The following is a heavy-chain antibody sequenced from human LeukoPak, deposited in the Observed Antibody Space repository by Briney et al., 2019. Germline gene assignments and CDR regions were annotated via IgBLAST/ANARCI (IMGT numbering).Heavy chain of an antibody. V-gene: IGHV3-53*05. Sequence: GGSLRLSCAASGFTVSSSYMSWVRQAPGKGLEWVSIIHSGGSTNYADSVKGRFSISRDNSKNTVYLQMNSLRAEDTAVYYCAKDEDAYCGGDCSSYFYYNMDVWGQGTTVTVSS. D-gene: IGHD2-21*02. CDR2: IHSGGST. J-gene: IGHJ6*02. CDR3: AKDEDAYCGGDCSSYFYYNMDV. CDR1: GFTVSSSY.